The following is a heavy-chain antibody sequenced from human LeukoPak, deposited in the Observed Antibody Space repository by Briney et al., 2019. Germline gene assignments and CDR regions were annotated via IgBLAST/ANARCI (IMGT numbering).Heavy chain of an antibody. CDR1: GYTFTDYY. CDR2: INPNSGDT. V-gene: IGHV1-2*02. Sequence: ASVKVSCKASGYTFTDYYMHWVRQAPGQGLEWMGWINPNSGDTNYAQKFQGRVTMTRDTSISTAYMELSRLRSDDTAVYYCARVRDLWFGDFDYRGQGTLVTVSS. J-gene: IGHJ4*02. CDR3: ARVRDLWFGDFDY. D-gene: IGHD3-10*01.